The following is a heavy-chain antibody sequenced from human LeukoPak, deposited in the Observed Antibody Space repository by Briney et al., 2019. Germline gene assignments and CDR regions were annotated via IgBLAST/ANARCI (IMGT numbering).Heavy chain of an antibody. CDR1: GFTVSSNY. CDR2: IYSGGST. D-gene: IGHD3-22*01. V-gene: IGHV3-66*01. CDR3: ARDTGTEWGFDYDSSGPAADAFDI. J-gene: IGHJ3*02. Sequence: GGSLRLSCAASGFTVSSNYMSWVRQAPGKGLEWVSVIYSGGSTYYADSVKGRFTISRDNSKNTLYLQMNSLRAEDTAVYYCARDTGTEWGFDYDSSGPAADAFDIWGQGTMVTVSS.